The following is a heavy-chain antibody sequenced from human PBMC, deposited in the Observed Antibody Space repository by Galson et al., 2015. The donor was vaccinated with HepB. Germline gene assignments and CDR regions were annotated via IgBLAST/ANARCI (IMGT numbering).Heavy chain of an antibody. CDR1: GYTFTGYY. CDR2: INPNSGGT. CDR3: ARSRSFDDSSGYSEPFDY. V-gene: IGHV1-2*02. D-gene: IGHD3-22*01. Sequence: SVKVSCKASGYTFTGYYMHWVRQAPGQGLEWMGWINPNSGGTNYAQKFQGRVTMTRDTSISTAYMELSRLRSDDTAVYYCARSRSFDDSSGYSEPFDYWGQGTLVTVSS. J-gene: IGHJ4*02.